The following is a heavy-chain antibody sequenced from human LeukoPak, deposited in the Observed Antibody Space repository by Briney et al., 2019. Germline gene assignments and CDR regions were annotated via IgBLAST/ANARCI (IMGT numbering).Heavy chain of an antibody. CDR3: AKRAEDSSGYYLYYFDY. D-gene: IGHD3-22*01. Sequence: PGGSLRLSCAASGFTFSSYSMNWVRQAPGKGLEWVSSISGSGGSTYYADSVKGRFTISRDNSKNTLYLQMNSLRAEDTAVYYCAKRAEDSSGYYLYYFDYWSQGTLVTVSS. V-gene: IGHV3-23*01. J-gene: IGHJ4*02. CDR1: GFTFSSYS. CDR2: ISGSGGST.